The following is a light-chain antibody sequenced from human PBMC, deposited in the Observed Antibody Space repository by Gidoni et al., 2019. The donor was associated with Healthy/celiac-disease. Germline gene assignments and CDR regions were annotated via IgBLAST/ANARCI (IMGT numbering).Light chain of an antibody. CDR3: SSYTSSSTLLYV. CDR1: SSDVGGYNY. Sequence: QSALTQPASVSGSTGQSITISCTGTSSDVGGYNYVSWYQQHPGKAPKLMIYEVSNRPSGVSNRFSGSKSGNTASLTSSGLQAEDEADYYCSSYTSSSTLLYVFGTGTKVTVL. V-gene: IGLV2-14*01. J-gene: IGLJ1*01. CDR2: EVS.